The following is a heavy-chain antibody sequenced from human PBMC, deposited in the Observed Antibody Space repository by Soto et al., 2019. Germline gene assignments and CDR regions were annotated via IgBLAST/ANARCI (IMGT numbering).Heavy chain of an antibody. Sequence: PGGSLRLSCAASGFTFSNYGMHWVRQAPGKGLEWVAVIWYDGSDKYYADSVKGRFTISRDNSKNTLYLQMNSLRAEDTAVYYCTRSYDSSGWYCGIGGQGTLVTVSS. V-gene: IGHV3-33*01. CDR1: GFTFSNYG. CDR2: IWYDGSDK. J-gene: IGHJ4*02. CDR3: TRSYDSSGWYCGI. D-gene: IGHD3-22*01.